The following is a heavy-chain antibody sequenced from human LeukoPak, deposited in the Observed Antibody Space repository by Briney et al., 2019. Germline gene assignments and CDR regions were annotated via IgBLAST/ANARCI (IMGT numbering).Heavy chain of an antibody. Sequence: SETLSLTCTVSGGSISRYYWSWIRQPAGKGLEWIGRIYTSGSTNYNPSLKSRVTMSVDTSSNQFSLKLSSVTAADTAVYYCARSRDYSNYGSFFDYWGQGTLVTVSS. CDR3: ARSRDYSNYGSFFDY. CDR2: IYTSGST. J-gene: IGHJ4*02. V-gene: IGHV4-4*07. D-gene: IGHD4-11*01. CDR1: GGSISRYY.